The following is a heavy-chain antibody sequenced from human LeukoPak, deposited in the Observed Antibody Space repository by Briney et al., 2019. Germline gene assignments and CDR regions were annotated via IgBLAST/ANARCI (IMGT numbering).Heavy chain of an antibody. Sequence: PSETLSLTCTVSGGSISSGGYYWTWIRQPAGKGLEWIGRIYTSGSTNYNASLKSRVTISVDTSKNQFSLKLSSVTAADTAVYYCARRPQDGALLDYWGQGTLVTVSS. V-gene: IGHV4-61*02. CDR1: GGSISSGGYY. J-gene: IGHJ4*02. CDR2: IYTSGST. CDR3: ARRPQDGALLDY.